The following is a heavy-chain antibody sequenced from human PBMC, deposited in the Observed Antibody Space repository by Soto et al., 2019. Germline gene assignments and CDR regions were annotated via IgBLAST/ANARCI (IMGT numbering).Heavy chain of an antibody. CDR1: GGSMRNSY. Sequence: PXXPLPHPYTVSGGSMRNSYWTWIRQPPGKGLEWIGFSHYSGSTNYNPSLKSRVTISLDTSKNQFSLKLSSVTAADTAVYYCAGETWGGNHDHWGQGTLVTVSS. V-gene: IGHV4-59*01. D-gene: IGHD2-21*01. CDR3: AGETWGGNHDH. J-gene: IGHJ4*02. CDR2: SHYSGST.